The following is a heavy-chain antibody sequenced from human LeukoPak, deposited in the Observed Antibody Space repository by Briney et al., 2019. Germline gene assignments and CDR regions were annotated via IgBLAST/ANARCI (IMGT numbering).Heavy chain of an antibody. J-gene: IGHJ4*02. Sequence: GGSLRLSCAASGFIFSTYGMHWVRQAPGKGLEWVSFITYEGGYNQYYAESVKGRFTISRDNSKNTLYLQTISLRLEDAAVYYCAKDKEYASGSYPIESWGQGTLVTVSS. V-gene: IGHV3-30*02. D-gene: IGHD3-10*01. CDR1: GFIFSTYG. CDR2: ITYEGGYNQ. CDR3: AKDKEYASGSYPIES.